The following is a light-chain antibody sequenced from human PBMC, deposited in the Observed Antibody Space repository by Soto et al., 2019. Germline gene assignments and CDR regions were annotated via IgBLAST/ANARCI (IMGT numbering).Light chain of an antibody. J-gene: IGKJ1*01. CDR1: QSVSSY. CDR2: DAS. V-gene: IGKV3-11*01. CDR3: QQYNTYSRT. Sequence: ESVLTQSPATLSLSPGERSTLSCMAIQSVSSYLAWYQQKPGQAPRLLIYDASNRATGIPARFRGSGSGTEFTLTISSLQPDDFETYYCQQYNTYSRTFGQGTKVDIK.